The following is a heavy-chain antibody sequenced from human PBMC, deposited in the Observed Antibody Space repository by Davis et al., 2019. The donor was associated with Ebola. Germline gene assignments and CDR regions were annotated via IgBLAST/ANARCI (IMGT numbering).Heavy chain of an antibody. V-gene: IGHV3-23*01. CDR3: AKRGGSRETYYGVFDY. J-gene: IGHJ4*02. D-gene: IGHD1-26*01. CDR1: GFTFTNYA. Sequence: PGGSLRLSCAASGFTFTNYAMSWVRQAPGKGLEWVSAISGSAASTYYADSVKGRFTISRDNSKNTLYLQMNSLRAEDTAVYYCAKRGGSRETYYGVFDYWGQGTLVTVSS. CDR2: ISGSAAST.